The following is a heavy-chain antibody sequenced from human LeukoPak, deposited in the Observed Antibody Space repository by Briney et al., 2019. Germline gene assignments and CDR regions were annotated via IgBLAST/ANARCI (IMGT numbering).Heavy chain of an antibody. CDR2: IYTSGST. J-gene: IGHJ3*02. D-gene: IGHD6-19*01. Sequence: PSETLSPTCTVSGGSISSYYWSWIRQPAGKGLEWIGRIYTSGSTNYNPSLKRRVTMSVDTSKNQFSLKLSSVTAADTAVYYCARDLIAVAADAFAMWGQGTKVTVSS. V-gene: IGHV4-4*07. CDR1: GGSISSYY. CDR3: ARDLIAVAADAFAM.